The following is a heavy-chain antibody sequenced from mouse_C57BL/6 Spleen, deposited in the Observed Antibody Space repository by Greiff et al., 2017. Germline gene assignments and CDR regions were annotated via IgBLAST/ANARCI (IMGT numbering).Heavy chain of an antibody. CDR2: ISSGSSTI. J-gene: IGHJ4*01. CDR1: GFTFSDYG. CDR3: ARKGGTGDYYAMDY. V-gene: IGHV5-17*01. D-gene: IGHD4-1*01. Sequence: EVQVVESGGGLVKPGGSLKLSCAASGFTFSDYGMHWVRQAPEKGLEWVAYISSGSSTIYYADTVKGRYTIARDNAKNTLFLQMTSLRSEDTAMYYCARKGGTGDYYAMDYWGQGTSVTVSS.